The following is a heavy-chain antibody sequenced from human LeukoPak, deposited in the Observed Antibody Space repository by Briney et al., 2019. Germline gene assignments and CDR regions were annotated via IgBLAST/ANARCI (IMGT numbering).Heavy chain of an antibody. V-gene: IGHV4-34*01. J-gene: IGHJ6*02. CDR1: GGSFSCYY. CDR2: INHSGST. CDR3: ARGREYYGSGRFYYYGMDV. Sequence: SAPLSLTFAVYGGSFSCYYWSWIRPPPGKGVGWVGEINHSGSTNYNPTLKSRVTISVDTSKNQFSLKLSSVTAADTAVYYCARGREYYGSGRFYYYGMDVWGQGTTVTVSS. D-gene: IGHD3-10*01.